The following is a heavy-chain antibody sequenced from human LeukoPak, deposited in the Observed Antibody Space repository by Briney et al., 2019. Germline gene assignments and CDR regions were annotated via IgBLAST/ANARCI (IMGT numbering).Heavy chain of an antibody. V-gene: IGHV4-4*02. Sequence: RASGTLSLTCAVSGGSISSNNWWSWVRQPPGKRLEWIGEIYHSGSTNYNPSLKSRVTISVDKSKNQFSLKLSSVTAADTAVYYRASGYSSGWSTAGLDYWGQGTLVTVSS. D-gene: IGHD6-19*01. J-gene: IGHJ4*02. CDR2: IYHSGST. CDR3: ASGYSSGWSTAGLDY. CDR1: GGSISSNNW.